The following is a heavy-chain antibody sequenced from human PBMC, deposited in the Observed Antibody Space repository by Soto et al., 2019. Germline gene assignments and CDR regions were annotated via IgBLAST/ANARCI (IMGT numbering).Heavy chain of an antibody. CDR2: MNPNSGNT. J-gene: IGHJ6*02. Sequence: GASVKVSCKASGYTFTSYDINWVRQATGQGLEWMGWMNPNSGNTGYAQKFQGRVTMTRNTSISTAYMELSSLRSEDTAVYYIAGGGGGGDYYYYYGMDVWGQGTTVTVSS. CDR3: AGGGGGGDYYYYYGMDV. V-gene: IGHV1-8*01. D-gene: IGHD2-21*02. CDR1: GYTFTSYD.